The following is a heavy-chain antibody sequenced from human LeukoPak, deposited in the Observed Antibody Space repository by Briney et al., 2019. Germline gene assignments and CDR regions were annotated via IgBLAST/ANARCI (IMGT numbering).Heavy chain of an antibody. V-gene: IGHV3-66*02. D-gene: IGHD6-13*01. J-gene: IGHJ4*02. CDR3: ARDSNYDY. CDR1: GFTVSSTY. Sequence: PGGSLRLSCAASGFTVSSTYMSWVRQAPGKGLEWVSVLYSGGTTYYADSVKGRFTISRDNSKNTLYLQMNSLRVEDTAVYYCARDSNYDYWGQGTLVTVSS. CDR2: LYSGGTT.